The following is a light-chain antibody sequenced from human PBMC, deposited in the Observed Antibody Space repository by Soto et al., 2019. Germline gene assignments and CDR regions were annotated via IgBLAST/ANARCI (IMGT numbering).Light chain of an antibody. V-gene: IGLV2-14*01. CDR2: EVS. Sequence: QCVLTQPASVSGSPGQSITISCTGTSDAVGGYNYVAWYQQHPGKAPKLMIYEVSNRPSGVSNRFSRSKSGNTASLTISGLQAEDEADYYCSSYTSSSTSVVFGGGTKVTVL. J-gene: IGLJ2*01. CDR3: SSYTSSSTSVV. CDR1: SDAVGGYNY.